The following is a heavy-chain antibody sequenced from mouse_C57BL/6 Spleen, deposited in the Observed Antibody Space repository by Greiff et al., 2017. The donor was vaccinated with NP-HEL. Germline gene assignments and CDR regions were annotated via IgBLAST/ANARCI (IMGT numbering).Heavy chain of an antibody. CDR2: IYPGDGDT. CDR1: GYAFSSYW. D-gene: IGHD1-1*01. CDR3: ARRYYYGSGYGYFDV. V-gene: IGHV1-80*01. Sequence: QVQLQQSGAELVKPGASVKISCKASGYAFSSYWMNWVKQRPGKGLEWIGQIYPGDGDTNYNGKFKGKATLTADKSSSTAYMQLSSLTSEDSAVYFCARRYYYGSGYGYFDVWGTGTTVTVSS. J-gene: IGHJ1*03.